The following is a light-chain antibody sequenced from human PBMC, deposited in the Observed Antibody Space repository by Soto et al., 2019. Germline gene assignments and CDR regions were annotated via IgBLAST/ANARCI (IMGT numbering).Light chain of an antibody. CDR1: SSNIGAGYD. V-gene: IGLV1-40*01. Sequence: QSVLTQPPSVSGAPGQRVTIACTGSSSNIGAGYDVHWYQQLPGTAPKLLIYGNSNRPSGVPDRLSRSKSGTSASLAITGLQAHDQAYYYCQSYDSRPPVVFGGGTKVTVL. J-gene: IGLJ2*01. CDR3: QSYDSRPPVV. CDR2: GNS.